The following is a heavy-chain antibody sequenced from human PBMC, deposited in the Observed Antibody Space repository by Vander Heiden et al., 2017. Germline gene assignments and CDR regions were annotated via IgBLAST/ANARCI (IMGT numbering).Heavy chain of an antibody. Sequence: EVQLVESVGGLVQPGGSLRLSCVASGYTFSTYSMNWVRQAPGKGLEWVAYIRRSGGSTIHYADSVKGRFTISRDDAQNSLYLEMNSLRDEDTAVYYCTRDPHALDYWGQGTLVTVSS. CDR1: GYTFSTYS. CDR3: TRDPHALDY. CDR2: IRRSGGSTI. J-gene: IGHJ4*02. V-gene: IGHV3-48*02.